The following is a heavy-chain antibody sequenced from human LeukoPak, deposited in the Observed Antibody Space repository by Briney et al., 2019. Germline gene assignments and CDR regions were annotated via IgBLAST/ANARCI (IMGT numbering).Heavy chain of an antibody. Sequence: SETLSLTCTVSGGSISSYYWSWIRQPPGKGLEWIGYIYYSGSTNYNPSLKSRVTISVDTSKNQFSLKLSSVTAADTAVYYCASETTVVGRSLDYWGQGTLVTVSS. CDR2: IYYSGST. J-gene: IGHJ4*02. CDR1: GGSISSYY. D-gene: IGHD4-23*01. V-gene: IGHV4-59*08. CDR3: ASETTVVGRSLDY.